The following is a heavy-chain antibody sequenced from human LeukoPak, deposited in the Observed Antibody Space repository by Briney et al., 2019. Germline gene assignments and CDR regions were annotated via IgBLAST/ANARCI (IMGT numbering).Heavy chain of an antibody. J-gene: IGHJ3*02. Sequence: ASVKVSCKASGYTFTGYYMHWVRQAPGQGFEWMGWINPNSGGTNYAQKFQGRVTMTRDTSISTAYMDLTSLRSDDTAVYYCARGTEHLWFGEGGNALDIWGQGAMVTVSS. V-gene: IGHV1-2*02. D-gene: IGHD3-10*01. CDR1: GYTFTGYY. CDR2: INPNSGGT. CDR3: ARGTEHLWFGEGGNALDI.